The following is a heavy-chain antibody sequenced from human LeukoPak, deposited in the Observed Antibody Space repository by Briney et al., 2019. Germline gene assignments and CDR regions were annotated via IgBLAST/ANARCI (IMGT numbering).Heavy chain of an antibody. D-gene: IGHD3-22*01. V-gene: IGHV3-21*01. Sequence: PGGSLRLFCAASGFTFSSYSMNWVRQAPGKGLEWVSSISSSSSYIYYADSVKGRFTISRDNAKNSLYLQMNSLRAEDTAVYYCARRDSYYDDSSGYYSWFDHWGQGTLVTVSS. CDR3: ARRDSYYDDSSGYYSWFDH. J-gene: IGHJ5*02. CDR2: ISSSSSYI. CDR1: GFTFSSYS.